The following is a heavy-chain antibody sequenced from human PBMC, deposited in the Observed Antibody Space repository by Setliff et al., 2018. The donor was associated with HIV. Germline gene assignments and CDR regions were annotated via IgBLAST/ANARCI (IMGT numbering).Heavy chain of an antibody. Sequence: PSETLSLTCAVFGGSFTDIGGSFTDYYWIWIRQPPGKGLEWIGEINHSGSTHYNPSLKSRVTISVDTSKNQFSLKLSSVTAADTALYYCESGQWLEHAFDIWGQGTVVTVSS. D-gene: IGHD6-19*01. CDR2: INHSGST. J-gene: IGHJ3*02. CDR1: GGSFTDIGGSFTDYY. V-gene: IGHV4-34*01. CDR3: ESGQWLEHAFDI.